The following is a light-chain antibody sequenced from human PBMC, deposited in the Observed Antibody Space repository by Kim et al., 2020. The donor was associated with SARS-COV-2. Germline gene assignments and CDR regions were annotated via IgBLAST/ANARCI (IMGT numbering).Light chain of an antibody. CDR2: QNT. CDR3: QAWDSNTEV. CDR1: KLGNKY. Sequence: SYALTQPPSVSVSPGQTGSITCSGDKLGNKYVCWYQKKAGQSPVLVIHQNTKRPSGIPERFSGSNSGNTATLTISGTQPIDEADYYCQAWDSNTEVFGGG. V-gene: IGLV3-1*01. J-gene: IGLJ2*01.